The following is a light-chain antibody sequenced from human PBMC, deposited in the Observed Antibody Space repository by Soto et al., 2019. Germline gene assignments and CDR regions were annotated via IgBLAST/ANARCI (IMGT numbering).Light chain of an antibody. J-gene: IGKJ4*01. CDR3: RQFNS. Sequence: AIQLTQSPSSLSASVGDRVTITCRASQGISSALAWYQQKPGKAPKLLIYDASSLESGVPSRFSGSGSGTDFTLTISSLQPEDFATYYCRQFNSFGGGTKVEIK. CDR1: QGISSA. CDR2: DAS. V-gene: IGKV1-13*02.